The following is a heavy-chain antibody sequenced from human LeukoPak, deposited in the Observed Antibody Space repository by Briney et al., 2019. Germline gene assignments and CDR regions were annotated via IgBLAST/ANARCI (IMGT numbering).Heavy chain of an antibody. Sequence: PGGSLRLTCAASGFTFSSYWMSWVRQAPGKGLEWVANIKQDGSEKYYVDSVKGRFTISRDNAKNSLYLQMNSLRAEDTAVYYCARARITIFGVVSYWGQGTLVTVSS. J-gene: IGHJ4*02. CDR3: ARARITIFGVVSY. CDR1: GFTFSSYW. CDR2: IKQDGSEK. D-gene: IGHD3-3*01. V-gene: IGHV3-7*01.